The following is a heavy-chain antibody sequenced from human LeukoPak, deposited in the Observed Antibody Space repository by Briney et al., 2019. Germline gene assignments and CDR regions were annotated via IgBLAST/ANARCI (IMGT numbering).Heavy chain of an antibody. V-gene: IGHV4-59*11. D-gene: IGHD6-13*01. CDR3: ARVAYSSSWSEGFDY. CDR1: GGSISSHY. Sequence: PETLSLTCTVSGGSISSHYWSWIRQPPGKGLEWIGYIYYSGSTNYNPSLKSRVTISVDTSKNQFSLKLSSVTAADTAVYYCARVAYSSSWSEGFDYWGQGTLVTVSS. J-gene: IGHJ4*02. CDR2: IYYSGST.